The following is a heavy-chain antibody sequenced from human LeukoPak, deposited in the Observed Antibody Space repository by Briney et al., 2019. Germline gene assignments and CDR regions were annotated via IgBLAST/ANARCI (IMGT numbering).Heavy chain of an antibody. V-gene: IGHV4-39*01. D-gene: IGHD3-22*01. Sequence: SETLSLTCTVSGGSISSSSYYWGWIRQPPGKGLEWIGSIYYSGSTYYNPSLKSRVTISVDTSKNQFSLKLSSVTAADTAVYYCARLRSDSSEYYWGQGTLVTVSS. CDR1: GGSISSSSYY. CDR3: ARLRSDSSEYY. CDR2: IYYSGST. J-gene: IGHJ4*02.